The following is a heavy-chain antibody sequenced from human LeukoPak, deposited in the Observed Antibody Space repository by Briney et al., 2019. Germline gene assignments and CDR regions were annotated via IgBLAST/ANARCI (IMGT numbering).Heavy chain of an antibody. J-gene: IGHJ4*02. D-gene: IGHD3-22*01. V-gene: IGHV3-21*01. CDR3: ARSRYDSSGYYGIIGN. CDR1: GLTFSSYG. CDR2: ISSGSTYI. Sequence: GGSLRLSCAVSGLTFSSYGMHWVRQAPGKGLEWVSSISSGSTYIYFADSVKGRFTISRDNAKKSLYLQMNSLRAEDTAVYYCARSRYDSSGYYGIIGNWGQGTLVTVSS.